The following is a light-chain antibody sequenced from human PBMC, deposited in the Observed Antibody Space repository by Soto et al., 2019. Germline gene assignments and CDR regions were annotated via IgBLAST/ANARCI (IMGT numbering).Light chain of an antibody. J-gene: IGLJ2*01. V-gene: IGLV2-23*02. CDR2: EVS. Sequence: QSVLTQPASVSGSPGQSITISCTGTNSDVGSYNLVSWYQHHPGKAPKLMIYEVSRRPSGVSNRFSGSKSGNTASLTISGLQAEDEADYYCCSYADTYTWLFGGGTKLTVL. CDR1: NSDVGSYNL. CDR3: CSYADTYTWL.